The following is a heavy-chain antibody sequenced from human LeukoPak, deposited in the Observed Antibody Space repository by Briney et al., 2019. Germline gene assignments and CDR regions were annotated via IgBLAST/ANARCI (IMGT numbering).Heavy chain of an antibody. Sequence: GGSLRLSCTASGFTFSNYEMNWVRQAPGKGLEWVSYISSSGHNIYYADSVKGRFTISRDNAKNSVYLQMNSLRAEDMAVYYCASSRGSWPDYFDYWGQGTPVTVSS. CDR1: GFTFSNYE. CDR3: ASSRGSWPDYFDY. D-gene: IGHD6-13*01. V-gene: IGHV3-48*03. J-gene: IGHJ4*02. CDR2: ISSSGHNI.